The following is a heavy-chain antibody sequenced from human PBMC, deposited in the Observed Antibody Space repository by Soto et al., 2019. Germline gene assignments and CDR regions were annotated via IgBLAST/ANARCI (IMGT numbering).Heavy chain of an antibody. D-gene: IGHD2-2*01. J-gene: IGHJ6*02. V-gene: IGHV4-59*08. CDR2: IYYIGST. Sequence: SETLSLTCTVSGDSISSYYWSWIRQPPGKGLEWIGHIYYIGSTNYNPSLKSRVTISVDTSKNQFSLKLSSVTAADTAVYYCARHNVVAPAAFEDVWGQGTTVT. CDR1: GDSISSYY. CDR3: ARHNVVAPAAFEDV.